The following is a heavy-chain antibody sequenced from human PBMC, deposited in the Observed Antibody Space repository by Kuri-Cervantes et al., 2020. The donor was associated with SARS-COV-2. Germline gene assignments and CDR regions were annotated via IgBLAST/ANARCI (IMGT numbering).Heavy chain of an antibody. CDR2: INTNTGNP. CDR3: ARDRSYGDYPTSDMDV. J-gene: IGHJ6*02. D-gene: IGHD4-17*01. CDR1: GYTFTSYA. Sequence: ASVKVSCKASGYTFTSYAMNWVRQAPGQGLEWMGWINTNTGNPTYAQGFTGRFVFSLDTSVSTAYLQMNSLRAEDTAVYYCARDRSYGDYPTSDMDVWGQGTTVTVSS. V-gene: IGHV7-4-1*02.